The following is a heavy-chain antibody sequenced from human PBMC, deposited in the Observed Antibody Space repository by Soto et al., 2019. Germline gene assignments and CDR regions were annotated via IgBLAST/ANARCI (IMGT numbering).Heavy chain of an antibody. CDR3: ARGLGFSFYYIEV. Sequence: GGSLRLSCAASGFTFDDYVLHWVRQVPGKGLEWVSGISWNSDTTGYADSVKGRFTISRDNAKNSLYLQMSSLRAEDTALYYCARGLGFSFYYIEVWGKGTTVTVSS. CDR1: GFTFDDYV. V-gene: IGHV3-9*01. D-gene: IGHD6-25*01. CDR2: ISWNSDTT. J-gene: IGHJ6*03.